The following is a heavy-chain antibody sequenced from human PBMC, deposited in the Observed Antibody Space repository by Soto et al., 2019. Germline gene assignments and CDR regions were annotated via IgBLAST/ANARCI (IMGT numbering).Heavy chain of an antibody. D-gene: IGHD3-10*01. CDR3: ARDWRYYYGSGSYYNWFDP. J-gene: IGHJ5*02. CDR2: INAGNGNT. CDR1: GYTFTSYA. Sequence: QVQLVQSGAEVKKPGASVKVSCKASGYTFTSYAMHWVRQAPGQRLEWMGWINAGNGNTKYSQQFQGRVTITRDTSASTAYMGLSSLRSEDTAVYYCARDWRYYYGSGSYYNWFDPWGQGTLVTVSS. V-gene: IGHV1-3*01.